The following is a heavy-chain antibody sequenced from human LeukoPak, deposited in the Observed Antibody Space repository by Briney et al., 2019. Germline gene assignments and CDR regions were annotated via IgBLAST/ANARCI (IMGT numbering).Heavy chain of an antibody. D-gene: IGHD3-22*01. CDR3: ARDLDSSREDV. J-gene: IGHJ6*02. Sequence: ASVKVSCKASGYTFTSYDINWVRQATGQGLEWMGWINAGNGNTKYSQKFQGRVTITRDTSASTAYMELSSLRSEDTAVYYCARDLDSSREDVWGQGTMVTVSS. CDR1: GYTFTSYD. CDR2: INAGNGNT. V-gene: IGHV1-3*01.